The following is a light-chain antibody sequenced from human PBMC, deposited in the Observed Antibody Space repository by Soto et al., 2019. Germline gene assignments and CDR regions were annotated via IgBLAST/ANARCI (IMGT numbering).Light chain of an antibody. CDR3: SSHAGSTNFNV. V-gene: IGLV2-8*01. CDR2: EVT. CDR1: SSDVGRYNY. Sequence: QSALTQPPSASGSPGQSVTISCTGTSSDVGRYNYVSWYQQHPGNAPKLMIYEVTKRPSGVPDRFSGSKSGNTASLTVSGLQAEDEADYYCSSHAGSTNFNVFGSGTKVTVL. J-gene: IGLJ1*01.